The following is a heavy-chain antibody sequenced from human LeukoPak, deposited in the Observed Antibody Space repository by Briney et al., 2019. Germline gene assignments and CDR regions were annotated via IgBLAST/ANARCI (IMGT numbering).Heavy chain of an antibody. J-gene: IGHJ5*02. CDR1: GGTFSSYA. Sequence: ASVKVSCKASGGTFSSYAISWVRQAPGQGLEWMGRIIPIFGTANYAQKFQGRVTITTDESTSTAYMELNSLRSEDTAVYYCARGNDFWSAITTWGQGTLVTVSS. D-gene: IGHD3-3*01. V-gene: IGHV1-69*05. CDR2: IIPIFGTA. CDR3: ARGNDFWSAITT.